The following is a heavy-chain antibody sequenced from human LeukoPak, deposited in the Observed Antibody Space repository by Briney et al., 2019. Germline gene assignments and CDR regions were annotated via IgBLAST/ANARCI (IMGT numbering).Heavy chain of an antibody. CDR3: ARHATSSTSGSPYDY. CDR1: GGSINSSDYY. J-gene: IGHJ4*02. CDR2: IYHSGSM. Sequence: SETLSLTCTVSGGSINSSDYYWGWIRQPPGKGLEWIGSIYHSGSMYASLKSRVTISVDTSKNQFSLKMSSVTAADTAVYYCARHATSSTSGSPYDYWGQGTLVTVSS. V-gene: IGHV4-39*01. D-gene: IGHD5-24*01.